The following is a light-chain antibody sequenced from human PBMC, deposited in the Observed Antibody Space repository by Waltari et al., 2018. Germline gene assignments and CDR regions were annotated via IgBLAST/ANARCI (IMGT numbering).Light chain of an antibody. Sequence: QSALTQPASVSGSPGQSITISCTGTSSDVGAFDFVSWYKHHPGKVPKVIIYEVNNRPSVVSRRFSASQSGNTAALTIPCLQAEDEADYYCSSYTNTHIPFAFGTGTKVTVL. CDR3: SSYTNTHIPFA. CDR2: EVN. V-gene: IGLV2-14*01. J-gene: IGLJ1*01. CDR1: SSDVGAFDF.